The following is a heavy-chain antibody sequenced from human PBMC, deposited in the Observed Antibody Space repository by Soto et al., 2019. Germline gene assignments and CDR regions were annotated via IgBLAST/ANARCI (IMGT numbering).Heavy chain of an antibody. CDR3: ARVYSSSPLGYYYGMDV. CDR2: IYPGDSDT. CDR1: GYSFTSYW. J-gene: IGHJ6*02. V-gene: IGHV5-51*01. D-gene: IGHD6-13*01. Sequence: GESLKISCKGSGYSFTSYWIGWVRQMPGKGLEWMGIIYPGDSDTRYSPSFQGQVTISADKSISTAYLQWSSLKASDTAMYYCARVYSSSPLGYYYGMDVWGQGTTVTVSS.